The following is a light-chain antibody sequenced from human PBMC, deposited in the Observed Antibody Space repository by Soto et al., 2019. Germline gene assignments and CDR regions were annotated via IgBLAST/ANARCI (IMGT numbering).Light chain of an antibody. V-gene: IGKV1-33*01. CDR3: QQYANLPPVT. Sequence: DIQMTQSPSSLSASVGDRVTITCQASQDISNYLNWYQQKPGKAPKLLIYDASNLETGVPSRFSGSGSGTDFTFTISSLQPEDIATYYCQQYANLPPVTCGQGTRLEIK. CDR1: QDISNY. J-gene: IGKJ5*01. CDR2: DAS.